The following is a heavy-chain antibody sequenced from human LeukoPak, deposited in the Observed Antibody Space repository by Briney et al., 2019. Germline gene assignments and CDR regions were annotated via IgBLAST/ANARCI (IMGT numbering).Heavy chain of an antibody. D-gene: IGHD4-17*01. CDR3: AARWGVTTFSDY. CDR1: GFTFSSYA. Sequence: GGSLRLSCAASGFTFSSYAMSWVRQAPGKGLGWVSAISGSGGSTYYADSVKGRFTISRDNSKNTLYLQMNSLRAEDTAVYYCAARWGVTTFSDYWGQGTLVTVSS. CDR2: ISGSGGST. J-gene: IGHJ4*02. V-gene: IGHV3-23*01.